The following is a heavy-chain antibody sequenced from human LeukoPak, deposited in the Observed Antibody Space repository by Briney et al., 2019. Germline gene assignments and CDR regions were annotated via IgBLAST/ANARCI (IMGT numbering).Heavy chain of an antibody. CDR1: GYTFTSYG. V-gene: IGHV1-18*01. CDR2: ISAYSGNT. D-gene: IGHD6-19*01. Sequence: ASVKVSCKASGYTFTSYGISWVRQAPGQGLEWMGWISAYSGNTNYAQKLQGRVTMTTDTSTSTAYMELRSLRSDDTAVYYCARVSRVAVAGELDYWGQGTLVTVSS. CDR3: ARVSRVAVAGELDY. J-gene: IGHJ4*02.